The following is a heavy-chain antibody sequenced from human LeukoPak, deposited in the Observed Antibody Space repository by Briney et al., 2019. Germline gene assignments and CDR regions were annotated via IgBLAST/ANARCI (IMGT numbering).Heavy chain of an antibody. CDR2: ISYSGGT. CDR3: ARRVIMSATGVPDTWLDP. J-gene: IGHJ5*02. CDR1: GGSFSGYY. V-gene: IGHV4-34*11. Sequence: PSETLSLTCAVYGGSFSGYYWSWIRQPPGKGLEWVGHISYSGGTKYNPSLQSRVTISIDTSKNQFSLNLSSVTAADTAVYYCARRVIMSATGVPDTWLDPWGQGILVTVSS. D-gene: IGHD2-8*02.